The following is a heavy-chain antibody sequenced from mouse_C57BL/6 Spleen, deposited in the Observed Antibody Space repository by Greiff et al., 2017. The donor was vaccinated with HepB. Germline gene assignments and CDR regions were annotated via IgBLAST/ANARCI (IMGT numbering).Heavy chain of an antibody. CDR2: IRSKSNNYAT. D-gene: IGHD2-1*01. CDR3: VRHSAYGNASYWYFDV. V-gene: IGHV10-1*01. Sequence: EVKLVESGGGLVQPKGSLKLSCAASGFSFNTYAMNWVRQAPGKGLEWVARIRSKSNNYATYYADSVKDRFTSSRDDSESMLYLQMNNLKTEDTAMYYCVRHSAYGNASYWYFDVWGTGTTVTVSS. CDR1: GFSFNTYA. J-gene: IGHJ1*03.